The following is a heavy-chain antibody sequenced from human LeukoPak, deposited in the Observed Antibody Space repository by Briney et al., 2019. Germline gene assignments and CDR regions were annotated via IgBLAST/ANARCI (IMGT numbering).Heavy chain of an antibody. Sequence: ASVKVSCKASGYTFTSYGISWVRQAPGQGLEWMGWISAYNGNTNYAQKLQGRVTMTTDTSTSTAYMELRSLRSDDTAVYYCARIGLDFWSGLCYFDYWGQGTLVTVSS. V-gene: IGHV1-18*01. J-gene: IGHJ4*02. CDR1: GYTFTSYG. CDR3: ARIGLDFWSGLCYFDY. D-gene: IGHD3-3*01. CDR2: ISAYNGNT.